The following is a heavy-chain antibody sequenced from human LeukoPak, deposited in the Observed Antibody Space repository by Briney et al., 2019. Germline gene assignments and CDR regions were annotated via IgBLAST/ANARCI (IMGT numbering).Heavy chain of an antibody. J-gene: IGHJ5*02. CDR3: ARAGIAVTHRWFDP. D-gene: IGHD6-19*01. CDR1: GFTFSSYW. V-gene: IGHV3-74*01. CDR2: INIDGSST. Sequence: PGGSLRLSCAASGFTFSSYWMHWVRQAPGKGLVWVSRINIDGSSTNYADSVKGRFTISRDNAKNTLYLQMNSLRAEDTAVYYCARAGIAVTHRWFDPWGQGTLSPSPQ.